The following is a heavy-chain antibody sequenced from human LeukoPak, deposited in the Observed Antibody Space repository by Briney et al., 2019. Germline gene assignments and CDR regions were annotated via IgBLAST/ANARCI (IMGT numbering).Heavy chain of an antibody. Sequence: SVKVSCKASGGTFSSYAISWVRQAPGQGLEWMGGIILIFGTANYAQKFQGRVTITTDESTSTAYMELSSLRSEDTAVYYCALGVVAAAAPYNWFDPWGQGTLVTVSS. CDR1: GGTFSSYA. CDR3: ALGVVAAAAPYNWFDP. CDR2: IILIFGTA. J-gene: IGHJ5*02. D-gene: IGHD2-15*01. V-gene: IGHV1-69*05.